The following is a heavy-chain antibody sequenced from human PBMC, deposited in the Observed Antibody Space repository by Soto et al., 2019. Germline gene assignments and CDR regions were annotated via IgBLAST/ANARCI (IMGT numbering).Heavy chain of an antibody. CDR2: ISYDGSNK. J-gene: IGHJ6*03. D-gene: IGHD3-3*01. Sequence: GGSLRLSCAASGFTFSSYGMHWVRQAPGKGLEWVAVISYDGSNKYYADSVKGRFTISRDNSKNTLYLQMNRLRAEDTAVYYCAKGKPFWSGYYSRSDVWGKVTTVTVAS. CDR1: GFTFSSYG. CDR3: AKGKPFWSGYYSRSDV. V-gene: IGHV3-30*18.